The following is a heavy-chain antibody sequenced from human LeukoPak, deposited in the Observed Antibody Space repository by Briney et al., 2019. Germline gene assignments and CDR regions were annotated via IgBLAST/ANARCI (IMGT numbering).Heavy chain of an antibody. CDR2: IYYSGNT. Sequence: SETLSLTCAVYGGSFSGYYWSWIRQSPGKRLEWIAYIYYSGNTNYNPSLKSRVNISVDTSKNQFSLKLSSVTAADTAVYYCARVAYFYGSGSYCFDYWGQGTLVTVSS. J-gene: IGHJ4*02. V-gene: IGHV4-34*01. D-gene: IGHD3-10*01. CDR3: ARVAYFYGSGSYCFDY. CDR1: GGSFSGYY.